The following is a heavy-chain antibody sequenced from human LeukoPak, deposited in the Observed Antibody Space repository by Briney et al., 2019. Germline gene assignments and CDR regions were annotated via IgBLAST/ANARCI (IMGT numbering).Heavy chain of an antibody. Sequence: GASVKVSCKASGGTFSSYAISWVRQAPGQGLEWMGRIIPILGIANYAQKFQGRVTITADKSTSTAYMELSSLRSEDTAVYYCARSPSGVLLFDPWGQGTLVTVSS. D-gene: IGHD3-10*01. J-gene: IGHJ5*02. V-gene: IGHV1-69*04. CDR1: GGTFSSYA. CDR2: IIPILGIA. CDR3: ARSPSGVLLFDP.